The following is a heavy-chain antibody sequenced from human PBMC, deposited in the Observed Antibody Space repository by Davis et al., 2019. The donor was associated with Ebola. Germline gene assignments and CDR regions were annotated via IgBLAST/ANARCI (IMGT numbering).Heavy chain of an antibody. Sequence: GESPKISCVASGFTVSSNYMTWVRQVPGKGLELVSVLYGSGSTYYAESVKGRFTISSDKSKNTVFLQMNSLRAEDTAVYYCARGPGGSNYFDYWGQGTLVSVSS. CDR3: ARGPGGSNYFDY. J-gene: IGHJ4*02. CDR1: GFTVSSNY. CDR2: LYGSGST. D-gene: IGHD1-26*01. V-gene: IGHV3-53*01.